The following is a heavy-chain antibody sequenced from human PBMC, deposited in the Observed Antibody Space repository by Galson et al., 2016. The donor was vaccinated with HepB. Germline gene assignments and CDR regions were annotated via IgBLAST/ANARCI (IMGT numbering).Heavy chain of an antibody. V-gene: IGHV3-30*03. CDR3: ARDGRRGYDMDV. CDR2: MSYDGSNK. J-gene: IGHJ6*02. CDR1: GFTFSSYG. Sequence: SLRLSCAASGFTFSSYGMHWVRQAPGKGLEWVAVMSYDGSNKYYADSVKGRFTISRDNSKNTLYLQMNSLRAEDTAVYYCARDGRRGYDMDVWGQGTTVTVSS.